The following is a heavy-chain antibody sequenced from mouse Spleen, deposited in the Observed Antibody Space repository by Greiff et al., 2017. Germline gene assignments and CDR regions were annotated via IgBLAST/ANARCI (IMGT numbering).Heavy chain of an antibody. CDR3: ARQVVRGYFDY. CDR1: GFTFSSYA. Sequence: EVQVVESGGGLVKPGGSLKLSCAASGFTFSSYAMSWVRQTPEKRLEWVATISSGGSYTYYPDSVKGRFTISRDNAKNTLYLQMSSLRSEDTAMYYCARQVVRGYFDYWGQGTTLTVSS. CDR2: ISSGGSYT. V-gene: IGHV5-9-3*01. J-gene: IGHJ2*01. D-gene: IGHD1-1*01.